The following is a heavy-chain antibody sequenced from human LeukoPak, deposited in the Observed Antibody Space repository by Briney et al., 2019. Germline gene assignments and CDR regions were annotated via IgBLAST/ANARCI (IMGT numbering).Heavy chain of an antibody. CDR2: ISYDGSNK. V-gene: IGHV3-30*03. D-gene: IGHD3-22*01. CDR1: GFTFSSYG. Sequence: GGSLRLSCAASGFTFSSYGMHWVRQAPGKGLEWVAVISYDGSNKYYADSVEGRFTISRDNSKNTLYLQMNSLRAEDTAVYYCARPGITMIVVVPDYWGQGTLVTVSS. J-gene: IGHJ4*02. CDR3: ARPGITMIVVVPDY.